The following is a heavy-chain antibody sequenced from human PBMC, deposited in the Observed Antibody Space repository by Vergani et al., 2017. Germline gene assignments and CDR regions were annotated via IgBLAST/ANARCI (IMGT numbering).Heavy chain of an antibody. CDR1: GFTFSSYS. D-gene: IGHD3-3*01. CDR2: ISSSSSYI. V-gene: IGHV3-21*01. CDR3: ARDRRIFGVASYYYYGMDV. J-gene: IGHJ6*02. Sequence: EVQLVESGGGLVKPGGSLRLSCAASGFTFSSYSMNWVRQAPGKGLEWVSSISSSSSYIYYADSVKGRFTISRDNAKNSLYLQMNSLRAEDTAVYYCARDRRIFGVASYYYYGMDVWGQGTTVTVSS.